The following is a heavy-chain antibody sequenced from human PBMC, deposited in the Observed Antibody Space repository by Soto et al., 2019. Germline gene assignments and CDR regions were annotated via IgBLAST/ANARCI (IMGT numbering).Heavy chain of an antibody. Sequence: GGSLRLSCASSVFTFNSYAMTCVRHSPGKWLEWVSIISSSGDGTYYVDSVKGRFTISRDNSRNTLNLQMNSLRAEDTAVYYCAKNADFWSRGMDVWGQGTKVTVSS. D-gene: IGHD3-3*01. V-gene: IGHV3-23*01. CDR1: VFTFNSYA. CDR2: ISSSGDGT. CDR3: AKNADFWSRGMDV. J-gene: IGHJ6*02.